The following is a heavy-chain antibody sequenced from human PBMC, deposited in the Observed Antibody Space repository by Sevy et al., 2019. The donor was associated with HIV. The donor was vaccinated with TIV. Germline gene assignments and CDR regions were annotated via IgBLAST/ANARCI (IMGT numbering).Heavy chain of an antibody. J-gene: IGHJ6*02. Sequence: GGSLRLSCAVSGFTFRNFWMSWVRQAPGKGLEWVANIRQDGSEKYYVDSVRGRSTISRDNAKSSLFLQLNSLIADDAAIYYCAKSYFGAGTSYGMDLWGRGTTVTVSS. D-gene: IGHD3-10*01. V-gene: IGHV3-7*01. CDR2: IRQDGSEK. CDR3: AKSYFGAGTSYGMDL. CDR1: GFTFRNFW.